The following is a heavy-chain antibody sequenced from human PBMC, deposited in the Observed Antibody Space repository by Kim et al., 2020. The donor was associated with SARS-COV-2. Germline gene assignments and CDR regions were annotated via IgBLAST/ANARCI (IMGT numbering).Heavy chain of an antibody. Sequence: GGSLRLSCAASGFTFSSYAMHWVRQAPGKGLEWVAVISYDGSNKYYADSVKGRFTISRDNSKNTLYLQMNSLRAEDTAVYYCARDGGPYYYDSSGAFDIWGQGTMVTVSS. CDR3: ARDGGPYYYDSSGAFDI. CDR1: GFTFSSYA. V-gene: IGHV3-30*04. CDR2: ISYDGSNK. J-gene: IGHJ3*02. D-gene: IGHD3-22*01.